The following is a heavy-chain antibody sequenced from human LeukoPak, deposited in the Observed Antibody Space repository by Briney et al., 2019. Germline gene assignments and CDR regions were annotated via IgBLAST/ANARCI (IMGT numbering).Heavy chain of an antibody. CDR2: IYTSGST. CDR1: GGSISSGSYY. Sequence: SETLSLTCTVSGGSISSGSYYWTWIRQPAGKGLEWIGRIYTSGSTNYNPSLKSRVTISVDTSKTQFSLNLSSVTAADTAVYYCAILRGYSSGWYRYYYYYMDVWGKGTTVTVSS. J-gene: IGHJ6*03. D-gene: IGHD6-19*01. V-gene: IGHV4-61*02. CDR3: AILRGYSSGWYRYYYYYMDV.